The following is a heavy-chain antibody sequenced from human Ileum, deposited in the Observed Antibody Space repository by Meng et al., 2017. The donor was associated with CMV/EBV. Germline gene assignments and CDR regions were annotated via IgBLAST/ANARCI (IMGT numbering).Heavy chain of an antibody. Sequence: SLRLSCAASGFTFSDAQMSWIRQTPGKGLEWVAYICPSGNSIYYADSVKGRFTISRDNAKNALFLQVSSLRPEDTAVYYCVSPPVGGWGQGTLVTVSS. CDR3: VSPPVGG. V-gene: IGHV3-11*01. CDR1: GFTFSDAQ. J-gene: IGHJ4*02. CDR2: ICPSGNSI. D-gene: IGHD3-16*01.